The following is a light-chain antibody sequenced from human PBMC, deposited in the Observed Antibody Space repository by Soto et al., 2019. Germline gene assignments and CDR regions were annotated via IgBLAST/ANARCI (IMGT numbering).Light chain of an antibody. Sequence: QSVLTQPPSVSGSPGQSVTISCTGTSSDVGSYNRVSRYQQPPGTAPKPMIYEVSYRPSGVPDRFSGSQSGNTASLTISGLQAADEAHYYSVVYTSSRIVVFGGGTKVTV. CDR1: SSDVGSYNR. CDR2: EVS. CDR3: VVYTSSRIVV. J-gene: IGLJ2*01. V-gene: IGLV2-18*01.